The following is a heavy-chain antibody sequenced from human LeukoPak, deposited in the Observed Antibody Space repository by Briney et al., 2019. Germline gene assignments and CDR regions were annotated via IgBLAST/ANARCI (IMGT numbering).Heavy chain of an antibody. CDR1: GYTFTSYY. D-gene: IGHD6-13*01. Sequence: ASVKVSCKASGYTFTSYYMHWVRRAPGQGLEWMGIINPSGGSTSYAQKFQGRVTMARDTSTSTVYMELSSLRSEDTAVYYCASSSWSLPDWEGWGQGTLVTVSS. J-gene: IGHJ4*02. V-gene: IGHV1-46*01. CDR2: INPSGGST. CDR3: ASSSWSLPDWEG.